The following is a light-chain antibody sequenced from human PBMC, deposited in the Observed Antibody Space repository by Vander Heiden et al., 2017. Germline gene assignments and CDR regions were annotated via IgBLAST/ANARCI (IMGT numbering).Light chain of an antibody. CDR2: GNT. CDR1: SSNIGADFD. J-gene: IGLJ3*02. Sequence: QSVLTQSPSVSGAPGQRVPISCAGSSSNIGADFDVHWYQRLPGTAPKVLIYGNTNRPSGVPDRFSGSKSGTSASLAITGLQAEDEADYYCQSYDSSLSAWVFGGGTRLTVL. CDR3: QSYDSSLSAWV. V-gene: IGLV1-40*01.